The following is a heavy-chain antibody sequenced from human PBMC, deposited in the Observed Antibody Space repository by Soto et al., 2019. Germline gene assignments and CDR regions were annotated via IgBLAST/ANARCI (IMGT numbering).Heavy chain of an antibody. CDR2: ISSSSIYI. D-gene: IGHD6-13*01. CDR1: GFNFSSYS. V-gene: IGHV3-21*06. J-gene: IGHJ4*02. Sequence: EVQLVESGGGLVKPGGSLRLSCAASGFNFSSYSMNWVRQAPGKGLEWGSSISSSSIYIYYPDSVKGRFTISRGNAKNSLYLQVNRRRAEDTAVYYCARDGRAEALDYWGQGTLVTVS. CDR3: ARDGRAEALDY.